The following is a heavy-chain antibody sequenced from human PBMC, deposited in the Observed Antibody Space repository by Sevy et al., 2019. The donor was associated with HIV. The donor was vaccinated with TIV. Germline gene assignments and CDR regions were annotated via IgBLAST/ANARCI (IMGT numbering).Heavy chain of an antibody. CDR2: ISAYNGNT. CDR1: GYTFTSYG. CDR3: ARDEDDFWSGYFETNNHYYYYGMDV. D-gene: IGHD3-3*01. V-gene: IGHV1-18*01. J-gene: IGHJ6*02. Sequence: ASVKVSCKASGYTFTSYGISWVRQAPGQGLEWMGWISAYNGNTNYAQKLQGRVTMTTDTSTSTAYMELRSLRSDDTAVYYCARDEDDFWSGYFETNNHYYYYGMDVWGQGTTVTVSS.